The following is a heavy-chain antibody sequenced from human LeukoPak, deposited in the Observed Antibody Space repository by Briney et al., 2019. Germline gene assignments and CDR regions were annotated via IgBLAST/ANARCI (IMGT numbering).Heavy chain of an antibody. Sequence: SQTLSLTCTVSVYSISSGYYWGWLRQPPGKGLQWLGSIHHSGITYYNPSLKSRVTISVDTSKNQFSLRVDSVTAADTAVYYCARDLYDDNRCFDFWGQGILVTVSS. CDR3: ARDLYDDNRCFDF. CDR2: IHHSGIT. CDR1: VYSISSGYY. J-gene: IGHJ4*02. V-gene: IGHV4-38-2*02. D-gene: IGHD1-14*01.